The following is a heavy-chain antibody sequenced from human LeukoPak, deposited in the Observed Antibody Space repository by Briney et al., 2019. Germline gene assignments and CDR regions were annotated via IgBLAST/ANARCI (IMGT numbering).Heavy chain of an antibody. CDR1: GGSFSGYY. J-gene: IGHJ4*02. V-gene: IGHV4-34*01. D-gene: IGHD4/OR15-4a*01. CDR2: INHSGST. CDR3: ARQNYGAAPLRY. Sequence: SETLSLTCAVYGGSFSGYYWSWIRQPPGKGLEWIGEINHSGSTNYNPSLKSRVTISVDTSKNQFSLKLSSVTAADTAVYYCARQNYGAAPLRYWGQGTLVTVSS.